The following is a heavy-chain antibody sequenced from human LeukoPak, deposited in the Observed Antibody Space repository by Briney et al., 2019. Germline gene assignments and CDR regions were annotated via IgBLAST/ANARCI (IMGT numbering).Heavy chain of an antibody. D-gene: IGHD6-19*01. J-gene: IGHJ4*02. CDR2: ISYDGSNK. Sequence: PGGAPRLSCAASGFTFSSYWMSWGRPAPGKGLEWVAVISYDGSNKYYADSVKGRFTISRDNSKNTLYLQMNSLRAEDTAVYYCARDPSSSGIDYWGQGTLVTVSS. CDR3: ARDPSSSGIDY. V-gene: IGHV3-30-3*01. CDR1: GFTFSSYW.